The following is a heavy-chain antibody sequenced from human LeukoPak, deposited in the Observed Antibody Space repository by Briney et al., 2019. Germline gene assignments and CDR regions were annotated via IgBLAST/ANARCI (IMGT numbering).Heavy chain of an antibody. J-gene: IGHJ4*02. CDR3: ASRKQLLPFDY. Sequence: SETLSLTCSVSGGSISNYYWSWIRQPPGKGLECIGYIHFSGSTNYNPSLKSRVTISVDKSKNQFSLKLSSVTAADTAVYYCASRKQLLPFDYWGQGTLVTVSS. V-gene: IGHV4-59*12. D-gene: IGHD2-2*01. CDR2: IHFSGST. CDR1: GGSISNYY.